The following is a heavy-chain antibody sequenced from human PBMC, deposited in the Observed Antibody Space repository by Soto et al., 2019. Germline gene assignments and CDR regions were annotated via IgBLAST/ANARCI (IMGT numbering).Heavy chain of an antibody. CDR1: GFTLRTSG. CDR2: ISHDGRNQ. CDR3: AKDSSAAFDY. Sequence: QVQLVESGGGVVQPGGSLRLSCVASGFTLRTSGMHWVRQAPSKGLEWVAVISHDGRNQFYAESVKGRFTISRDNSKNMLYLQMNSLRADDSAVYFCAKDSSAAFDYWGQGTVVTVSS. V-gene: IGHV3-30*18. J-gene: IGHJ4*02. D-gene: IGHD6-25*01.